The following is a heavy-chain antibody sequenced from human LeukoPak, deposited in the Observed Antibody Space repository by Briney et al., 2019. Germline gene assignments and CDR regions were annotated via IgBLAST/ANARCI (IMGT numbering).Heavy chain of an antibody. D-gene: IGHD6-19*01. CDR2: IYYSGST. Sequence: SETLSLTCTVSGGSMSNYYWSWIRQPPGKGLEGIGYIYYSGSTNYNPSRKSRVTISIDTSKNQFSLKLSSVTAADTAVYYSARPREQWLGNDAFDMWVQGTMVTVSS. J-gene: IGHJ3*02. CDR3: ARPREQWLGNDAFDM. V-gene: IGHV4-59*08. CDR1: GGSMSNYY.